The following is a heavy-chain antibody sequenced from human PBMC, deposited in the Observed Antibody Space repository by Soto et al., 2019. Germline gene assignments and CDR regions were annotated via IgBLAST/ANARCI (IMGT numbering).Heavy chain of an antibody. Sequence: SETLSLTCNVSGGPIKTGDYYWNWIRQPPGKGLEWIGYVFYSGATNYSPSLKSRAATSMDTSKNQFSLSLTSVTAADTAVYYCARAGFSYGHLLFWGQGIRV. CDR2: VFYSGAT. CDR1: GGPIKTGDYY. CDR3: ARAGFSYGHLLF. V-gene: IGHV4-30-4*01. J-gene: IGHJ4*02. D-gene: IGHD3-10*01.